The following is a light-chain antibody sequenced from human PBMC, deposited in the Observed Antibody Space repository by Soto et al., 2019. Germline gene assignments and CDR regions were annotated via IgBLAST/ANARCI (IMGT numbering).Light chain of an antibody. J-gene: IGKJ4*01. CDR3: QQYNQWPPLT. CDR1: QGVSSN. Sequence: EIVMTQSPATLSVSPGERATLSCRASQGVSSNLAWYQQKPGQAPRLLIYGASTGATGMPARFSGSGSGTEFTLTISSLQSEDFAVYYCQQYNQWPPLTFGGGTKVDIK. CDR2: GAS. V-gene: IGKV3-15*01.